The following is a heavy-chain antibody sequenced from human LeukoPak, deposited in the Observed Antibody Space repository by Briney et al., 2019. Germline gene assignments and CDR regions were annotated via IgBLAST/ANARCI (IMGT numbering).Heavy chain of an antibody. V-gene: IGHV4-30-4*01. J-gene: IGHJ4*02. CDR2: IYYSGST. D-gene: IGHD6-13*01. CDR1: GGSISSGDYY. CDR3: ARGLSIAAAGL. Sequence: SETLSLTCTVSGGSISSGDYYWSWIRQPPGKGLEWIGYIYYSGSTYYNPSLKSRVTISVDTSKNQFSLKLSSVTAADTAVYYCARGLSIAAAGLWGQGTLVTVSS.